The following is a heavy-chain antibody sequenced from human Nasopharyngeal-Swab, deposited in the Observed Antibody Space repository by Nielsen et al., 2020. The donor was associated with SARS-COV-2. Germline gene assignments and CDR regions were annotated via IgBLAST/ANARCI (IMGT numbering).Heavy chain of an antibody. D-gene: IGHD2-2*01. CDR2: IYYSGST. V-gene: IGHV4-39*01. J-gene: IGHJ6*03. Sequence: RQAPGKGLEWIGSIYYSGSTYYNPSLKSRVTISVDTSKNQCSLKLSSVTAADTAVYYCARRPNCSSTSCSYYYYYMDVWGKGTTVTVSS. CDR3: ARRPNCSSTSCSYYYYYMDV.